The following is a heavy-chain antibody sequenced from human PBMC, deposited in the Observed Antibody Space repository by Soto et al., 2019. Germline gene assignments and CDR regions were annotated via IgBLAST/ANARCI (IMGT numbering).Heavy chain of an antibody. J-gene: IGHJ4*02. Sequence: ASVKVSCKASGYTFTSYGISWVRQAPGQGLEWMGWISAYNGNTNYAQKLQGRVTMTTDTSTSTAYIELRSLRSDDTAVYYCARGPSDYDFWSGYYTGVDYWGQGTLVTVSS. CDR3: ARGPSDYDFWSGYYTGVDY. D-gene: IGHD3-3*01. CDR1: GYTFTSYG. V-gene: IGHV1-18*01. CDR2: ISAYNGNT.